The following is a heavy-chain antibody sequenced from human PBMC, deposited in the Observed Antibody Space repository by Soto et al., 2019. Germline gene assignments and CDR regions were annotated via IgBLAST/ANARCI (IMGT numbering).Heavy chain of an antibody. CDR3: ARASGYFDL. CDR1: GGSISSGGYS. J-gene: IGHJ2*01. Sequence: QLQLQESGSGLVKPSQTLSLTCAVSGGSISSGGYSWSWIRQPPGKGLEWIGYIYHSGSTYYNPSLXXRXTXLVDRYKNQFSLKLSSVTAADTAVYYCARASGYFDLWGRGTLVTVSS. CDR2: IYHSGST. V-gene: IGHV4-30-2*01.